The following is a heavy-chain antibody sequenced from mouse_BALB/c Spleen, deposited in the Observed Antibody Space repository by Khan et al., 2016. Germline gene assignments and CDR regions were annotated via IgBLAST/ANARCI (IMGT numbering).Heavy chain of an antibody. CDR3: ASPVRGFAY. CDR1: GFDFSRYW. CDR2: IKPDSSTI. D-gene: IGHD2-5*01. J-gene: IGHJ3*01. Sequence: EVKLLESGGGLVQPGGSLKLSCAASGFDFSRYWMSWVRQAPGKGLEWIGEIKPDSSTINYTPSLKDKFIISRDNAKNTLYLQMSKVRSEDTALYYCASPVRGFAYWGQGTLVTVSA. V-gene: IGHV4-1*02.